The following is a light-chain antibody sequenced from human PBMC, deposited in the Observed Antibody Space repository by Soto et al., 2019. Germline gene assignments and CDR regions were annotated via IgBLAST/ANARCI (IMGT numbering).Light chain of an antibody. V-gene: IGKV3-15*01. CDR2: GAS. CDR3: QQYNNWPPWT. J-gene: IGKJ1*01. CDR1: QTVHTN. Sequence: EIVLTQSPGTLSLSPGERATLSCRASQTVHTNLAWFQQKPGQAPKLLIYGASTRDTGVPARFTGSGSGTEFTLTISSLQSEDFAVYFCQQYNNWPPWTFGQGTKVDIK.